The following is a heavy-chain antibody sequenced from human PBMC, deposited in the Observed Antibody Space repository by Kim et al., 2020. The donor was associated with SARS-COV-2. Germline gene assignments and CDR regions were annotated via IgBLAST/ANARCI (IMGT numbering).Heavy chain of an antibody. CDR2: ISSSSSTI. D-gene: IGHD1-26*01. Sequence: GGSLRLSCAASGFTFSSYSMNWVRQAPGKGLEWVSYISSSSSTIYYADSVKGRFTISRDNAKNSLYLQMNSLRAEDTAVYYCARDGPSVGATISYYYGMDVWGQGTTVTVSS. V-gene: IGHV3-48*04. J-gene: IGHJ6*02. CDR3: ARDGPSVGATISYYYGMDV. CDR1: GFTFSSYS.